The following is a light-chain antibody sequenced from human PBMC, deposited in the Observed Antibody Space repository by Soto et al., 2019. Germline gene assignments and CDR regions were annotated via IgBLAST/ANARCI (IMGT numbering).Light chain of an antibody. CDR1: QSISNW. J-gene: IGKJ1*01. CDR2: DAS. Sequence: DIQMTQSPSTLSASVGDRVTIACRASQSISNWLAWYQQKPGKAPKLLIYDASSLESGVPSRFSGSGSGTEFTLTISSLQPDDFATYYCQQYNSYPRTFGQGTKVDIK. V-gene: IGKV1-5*01. CDR3: QQYNSYPRT.